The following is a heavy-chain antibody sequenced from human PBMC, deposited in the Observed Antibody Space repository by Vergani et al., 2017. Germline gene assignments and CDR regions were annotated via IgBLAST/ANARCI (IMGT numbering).Heavy chain of an antibody. Sequence: QLQLQESGPGLVKPSETLSPTCTVSGVSIGSNSYYWGWIRQPPGKGLGWIGTIYYTGTTYYNEAHKSRLTISVDTSKNQFSLNLTSVTAADTAVYYCTRHGRSGWAGYFQHWGQGTLVTASS. J-gene: IGHJ1*01. CDR2: IYYTGTT. CDR1: GVSIGSNSYY. D-gene: IGHD6-19*01. CDR3: TRHGRSGWAGYFQH. V-gene: IGHV4-39*01.